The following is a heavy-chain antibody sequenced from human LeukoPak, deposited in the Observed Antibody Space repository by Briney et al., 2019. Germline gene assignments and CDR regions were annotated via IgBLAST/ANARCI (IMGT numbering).Heavy chain of an antibody. CDR2: ISGGGVTT. CDR3: ARNQQLGGHSYYYYGMDV. CDR1: GFTVSSND. D-gene: IGHD3-16*01. J-gene: IGHJ6*02. V-gene: IGHV3-23*01. Sequence: GGSLRLSCAASGFTVSSNDMTWARQAPGKGLEWVSGISGGGVTTYYADSVKGRFTISRDNSKNTLYLQMNSLRADDTAIYYCARNQQLGGHSYYYYGMDVWGQGTTVTVSS.